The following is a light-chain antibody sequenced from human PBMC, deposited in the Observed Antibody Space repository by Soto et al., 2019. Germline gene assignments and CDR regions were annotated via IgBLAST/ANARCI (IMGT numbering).Light chain of an antibody. V-gene: IGLV2-14*01. Sequence: QSALTQPASVSGSPGQSITISCTGTSGDVGGFNYVSWYQQHPGKAPKLMIYEVSNRPSGISNRFSGSKSGNTASLTISGLQAEDEADYYCSSYTSTSTPCVFXPGTKLTVL. CDR1: SGDVGGFNY. CDR3: SSYTSTSTPCV. CDR2: EVS. J-gene: IGLJ1*01.